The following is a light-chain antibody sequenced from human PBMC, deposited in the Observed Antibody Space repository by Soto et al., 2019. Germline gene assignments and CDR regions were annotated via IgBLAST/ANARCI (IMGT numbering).Light chain of an antibody. Sequence: EIVLTQSPATLSLSPGERATLSCRASQSVSNSALAWYLQKPGQAPRLLIYGASSRATGIPDRFSGGGSGTDFSLTISSLEPEDFAVYYCQQRSNWITFGQGTRLEIK. CDR2: GAS. J-gene: IGKJ5*01. V-gene: IGKV3D-20*02. CDR3: QQRSNWIT. CDR1: QSVSNSA.